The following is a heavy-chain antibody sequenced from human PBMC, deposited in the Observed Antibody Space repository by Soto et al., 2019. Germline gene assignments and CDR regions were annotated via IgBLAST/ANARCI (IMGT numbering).Heavy chain of an antibody. CDR1: GYSLTSYW. CDR3: ARHKAFYYDNSGA. CDR2: IDPSDSYT. J-gene: IGHJ5*02. Sequence: VESLKSSGNGSGYSLTSYWISWVRQMPGKGLEWMGRIDPSDSYTNYSPSFQGHVTMSADKSINTAYLQWSSLKASDSAMYYCARHKAFYYDNSGAWGQGSLVTVSS. D-gene: IGHD3-22*01. V-gene: IGHV5-10-1*01.